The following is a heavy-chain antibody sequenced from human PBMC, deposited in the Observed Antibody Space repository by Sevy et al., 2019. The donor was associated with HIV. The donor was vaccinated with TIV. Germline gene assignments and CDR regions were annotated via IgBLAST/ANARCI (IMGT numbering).Heavy chain of an antibody. CDR3: ARDSGTGLFDY. V-gene: IGHV3-21*01. Sequence: LSLTCAASGFTFSSYSMNWVRQAPGKGLEWVSSISSSSSYIYYADSVKGRFTISRDNAKNSLYLQMNSLRAEDTAVYYCARDSGTGLFDYWGQGTLVTVSS. CDR1: GFTFSSYS. CDR2: ISSSSSYI. J-gene: IGHJ4*02. D-gene: IGHD2-8*02.